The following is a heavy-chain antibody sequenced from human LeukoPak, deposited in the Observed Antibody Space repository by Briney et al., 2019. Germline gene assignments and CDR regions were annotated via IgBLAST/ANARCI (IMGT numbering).Heavy chain of an antibody. CDR2: ISGSGDYT. Sequence: PGGSLRLSCAVSGFTFSGYAMSWVRQAPGKGLEWVSTISGSGDYTYYADSVKGRFSISRDNSKNTLHLQMNSLRAEDTAVYYCAKTLFDCSGGSCYGAYDWGQGTLVTVSS. CDR1: GFTFSGYA. V-gene: IGHV3-23*01. J-gene: IGHJ4*02. D-gene: IGHD2-15*01. CDR3: AKTLFDCSGGSCYGAYD.